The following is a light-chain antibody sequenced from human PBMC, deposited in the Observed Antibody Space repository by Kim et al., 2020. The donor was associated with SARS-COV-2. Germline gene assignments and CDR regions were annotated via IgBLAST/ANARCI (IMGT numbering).Light chain of an antibody. V-gene: IGKV1-27*01. Sequence: ASVGDRVTITCRASQGISSSLAWYQQKPGKVPKLLIYAASTLQSGVPSRFSGSGSATDFTLTISSLRPEDVATYYCQNYNSAPITFGQGTRLEIK. CDR1: QGISSS. CDR2: AAS. J-gene: IGKJ5*01. CDR3: QNYNSAPIT.